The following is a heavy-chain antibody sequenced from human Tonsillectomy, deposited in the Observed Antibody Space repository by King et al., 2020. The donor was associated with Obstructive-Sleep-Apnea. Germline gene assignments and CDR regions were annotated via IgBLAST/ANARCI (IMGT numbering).Heavy chain of an antibody. CDR1: GYRFSSYW. D-gene: IGHD5-18*01. Sequence: VQLVESGAEVKKPGESLKISCKASGYRFSSYWIAWVRQMPGKGLEWMGSVYPGDSNTRYSPSFEGQVTISADKSISTAYLEWSSLKASYTATYYCARLGGDTAMVMVPLDNWGQGTLVTVSS. J-gene: IGHJ4*02. CDR2: VYPGDSNT. CDR3: ARLGGDTAMVMVPLDN. V-gene: IGHV5-51*01.